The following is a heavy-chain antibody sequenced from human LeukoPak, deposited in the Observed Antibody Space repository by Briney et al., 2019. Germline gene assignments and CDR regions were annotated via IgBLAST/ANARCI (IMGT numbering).Heavy chain of an antibody. CDR1: GYSISSGYY. J-gene: IGHJ3*02. D-gene: IGHD5-24*01. CDR3: AREMATVSSRAFDI. Sequence: SETLSLTCTVSGYSISSGYYWTWIRQPPGKGLEWIGYVYEVGITYYNPSLKSRATISEDRSKNQFSLKLTSVTAADTAVYFCAREMATVSSRAFDIWGQGTMLTVSS. CDR2: VYEVGIT. V-gene: IGHV4-38-2*02.